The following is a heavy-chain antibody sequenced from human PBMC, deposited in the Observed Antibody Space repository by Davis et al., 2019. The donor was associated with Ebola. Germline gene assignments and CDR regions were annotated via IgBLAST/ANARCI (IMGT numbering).Heavy chain of an antibody. Sequence: GESLKISCAASGFTFSSYAMHWVRQAPGKGLEWVAVISYDGSNKYYADSVKGRFTISRDNAKNSLYLQMNSLRAEDTAVYYCARETGTTSWGQGTLVTVSS. CDR1: GFTFSSYA. V-gene: IGHV3-30-3*01. J-gene: IGHJ4*02. CDR3: ARETGTTS. CDR2: ISYDGSNK. D-gene: IGHD1-7*01.